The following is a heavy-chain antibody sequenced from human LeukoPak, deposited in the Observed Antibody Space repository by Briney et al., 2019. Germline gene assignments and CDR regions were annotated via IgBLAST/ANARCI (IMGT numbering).Heavy chain of an antibody. CDR2: ISHDGNTE. CDR1: GFTFNNYA. D-gene: IGHD1-26*01. J-gene: IGHJ3*02. Sequence: PGGSLRLSCAASGFTFNNYAIHWVRQAPGKGLEWVAVISHDGNTEYYGDSVKGRFTISRDNSRNTLYLQMHSLSVEDTAVYYCASSGDAFDIWGQGTMVTVSS. CDR3: ASSGDAFDI. V-gene: IGHV3-30*04.